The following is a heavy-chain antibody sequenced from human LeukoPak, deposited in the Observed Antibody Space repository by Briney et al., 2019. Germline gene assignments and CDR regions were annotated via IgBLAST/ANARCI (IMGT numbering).Heavy chain of an antibody. D-gene: IGHD6-13*01. J-gene: IGHJ4*02. CDR3: TTRYSSSWYAFGY. CDR2: ISGSGGST. CDR1: GFTFSRYG. V-gene: IGHV3-23*01. Sequence: GGSLRLSCAASGFTFSRYGMSWVRQAPGKGLEWVSAISGSGGSTFYADSVKGRFTISRDNSKNTLYLQMNSLRAEDTAVYYCTTRYSSSWYAFGYWGQGTLVTVSS.